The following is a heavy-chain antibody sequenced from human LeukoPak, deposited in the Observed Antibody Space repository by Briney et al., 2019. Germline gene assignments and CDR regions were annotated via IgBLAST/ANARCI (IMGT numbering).Heavy chain of an antibody. CDR3: AKDRNDYGGNSPYFDY. D-gene: IGHD4-23*01. J-gene: IGHJ4*02. CDR2: ISGSGGST. V-gene: IGHV3-23*01. Sequence: GGSLRLSCAASGFTFSSYAMSWVRQAPGKGLEWVSAISGSGGSTYYADPVKGRFTISRDNSKNTLYLQMNSLRAEDTAVYYCAKDRNDYGGNSPYFDYWGQGTLVTVSS. CDR1: GFTFSSYA.